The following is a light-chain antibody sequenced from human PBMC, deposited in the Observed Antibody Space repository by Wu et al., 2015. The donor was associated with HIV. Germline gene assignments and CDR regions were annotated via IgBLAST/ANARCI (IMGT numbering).Light chain of an antibody. J-gene: IGKJ2*01. CDR2: AAS. Sequence: DIQMTQSPSSLSASVGDRVTLTCRASHDISYYLAWYQQKPGKVPRLLIYAASTLATGVPSRFSGSESGTDYTLTISSLQPEDIATYYCQQHNNVLYTFGQGTKLEIK. CDR3: QQHNNVLYT. CDR1: HDISYY. V-gene: IGKV1-33*01.